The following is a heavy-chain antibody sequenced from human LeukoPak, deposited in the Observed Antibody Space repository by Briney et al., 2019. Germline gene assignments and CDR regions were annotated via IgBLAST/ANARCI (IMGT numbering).Heavy chain of an antibody. CDR1: GYTFTSYD. CDR3: ARGQYGSGSYYNGEDY. Sequence: ASVKVSCKASGYTFTSYDINWVRQATGQGLEWMGWRNPNSGNTGYAQKFQGRVTITRNTSISTAYMELSSLRSEDTAVYYCARGQYGSGSYYNGEDYWGQGTLVTVSS. D-gene: IGHD3-10*01. J-gene: IGHJ4*02. V-gene: IGHV1-8*03. CDR2: RNPNSGNT.